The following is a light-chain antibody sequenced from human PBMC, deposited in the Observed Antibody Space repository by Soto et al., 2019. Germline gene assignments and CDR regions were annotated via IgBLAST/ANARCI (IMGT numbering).Light chain of an antibody. CDR2: GAS. Sequence: EIVLTQSPGTLSLSPGERATLSCRASQSVSSTYLAWYHHKPGQAPRLLIYGASTRATGVPDRFSGSGTGTDFTLTISRLEPEDFAVYYCQQYGDSPPFTFGQGTKLEIK. J-gene: IGKJ2*01. V-gene: IGKV3-20*01. CDR1: QSVSSTY. CDR3: QQYGDSPPFT.